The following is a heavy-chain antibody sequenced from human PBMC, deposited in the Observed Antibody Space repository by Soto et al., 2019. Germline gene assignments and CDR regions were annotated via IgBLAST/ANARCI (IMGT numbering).Heavy chain of an antibody. D-gene: IGHD2-21*01. CDR3: ARGAVIQRLPTDY. J-gene: IGHJ4*02. CDR1: GYTFTSYA. CDR2: INAGNGNT. V-gene: IGHV1-3*01. Sequence: ASVKVSCKASGYTFTSYAMHWVRQAPGQRLEWMGWINAGNGNTKYSQKFQGRVTITRDTSASTAYMELSSLRSEDTAVYYCARGAVIQRLPTDYWGQGTLVPSPQ.